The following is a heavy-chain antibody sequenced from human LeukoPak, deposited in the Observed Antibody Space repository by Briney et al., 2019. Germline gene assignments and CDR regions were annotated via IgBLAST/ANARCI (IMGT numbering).Heavy chain of an antibody. CDR2: INPRGGST. CDR3: TRELGGSYNDY. V-gene: IGHV1-46*01. CDR1: GYAFTSCY. D-gene: IGHD1-26*01. J-gene: IGHJ4*02. Sequence: ASVKVSCKPSGYAFTSCYIHWVRQAPGQGLEWVGIINPRGGSTTYGQKFQGRVTMTRDTSTSTVYMELSSLTTEDTAVYYCTRELGGSYNDYWGQGTLVTVSS.